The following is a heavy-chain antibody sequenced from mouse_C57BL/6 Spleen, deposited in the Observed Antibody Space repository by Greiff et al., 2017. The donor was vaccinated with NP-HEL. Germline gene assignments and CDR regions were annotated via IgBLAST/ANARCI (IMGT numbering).Heavy chain of an antibody. J-gene: IGHJ1*03. CDR3: ASGRLCYWYFEG. V-gene: IGHV1-54*01. CDR2: INPGSGGT. D-gene: IGHD4-1*01. Sequence: QVQLQQSGAELVRPGTSVKVSCKASGYAFTNYLIEWVKQRPGQGLEWIGVINPGSGGTNYNEKFKGKATLTADRSTSTAYLQLSSLTSEDAAVYICASGRLCYWYFEGWGTGTTVTVSS. CDR1: GYAFTNYL.